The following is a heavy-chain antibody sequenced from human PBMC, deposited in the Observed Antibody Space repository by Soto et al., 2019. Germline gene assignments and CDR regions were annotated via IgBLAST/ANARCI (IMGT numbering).Heavy chain of an antibody. CDR3: ATWHLQEHAYDI. CDR1: GFTVSGKKY. CDR2: LYDLDGT. D-gene: IGHD1-1*01. V-gene: IGHV3-53*01. J-gene: IGHJ3*02. Sequence: TGGSLRLSCEAFGFTVSGKKYVAWVRQAPGKGLEWVSALYDLDGTYYADSVKGRFTTSSDSSRTTVYLQMSSLRPDDTAVYSCATWHLQEHAYDIWGQGTMVTVSS.